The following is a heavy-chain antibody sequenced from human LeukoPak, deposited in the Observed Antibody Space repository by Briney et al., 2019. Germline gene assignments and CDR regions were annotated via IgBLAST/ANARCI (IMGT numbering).Heavy chain of an antibody. CDR3: ARGLGRRWDGDDY. CDR1: GGSISSYY. V-gene: IGHV4-59*01. D-gene: IGHD1-26*01. J-gene: IGHJ4*02. CDR2: IYYSGST. Sequence: PSETLSLTCTVSGGSISSYYWSWIRQPPGKGLEWIGYIYYSGSTNYNPSLKSRVTISVDTSKNQFSLKLSSVTAADTAVYYCARGLGRRWDGDDYWGQGTLVTVSS.